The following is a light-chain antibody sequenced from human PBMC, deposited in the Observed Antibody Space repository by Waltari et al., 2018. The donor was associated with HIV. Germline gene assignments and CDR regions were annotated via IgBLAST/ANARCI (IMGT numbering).Light chain of an antibody. CDR3: ATWDDNLSGVV. J-gene: IGLJ2*01. CDR1: SSDLGSYY. Sequence: QSVLTPPPSASGTPGQRVTISCSGSSSDLGSYYVYWFQQLPGTAPKLLIYRNNQRPSGVPDRFSGSKSGTSASLAISGLRSEDEADYYCATWDDNLSGVVFGGGTKLTVL. CDR2: RNN. V-gene: IGLV1-47*01.